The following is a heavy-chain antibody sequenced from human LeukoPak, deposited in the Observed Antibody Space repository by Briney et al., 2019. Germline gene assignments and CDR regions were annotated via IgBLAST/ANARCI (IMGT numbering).Heavy chain of an antibody. J-gene: IGHJ4*02. CDR3: QGGLYYFDY. CDR2: IRSKAYGGTT. V-gene: IGHV3-49*04. D-gene: IGHD2-15*01. CDR1: GFTFSTYA. Sequence: GGSLRLSCAASGFTFSTYAMNWVRQAPGKGLEWVGFIRSKAYGGTTEYAASVKGRFAISRDDSKSIAYLQMNSLKTEDTAVYYCQGGLYYFDYWGQGTLVTVSS.